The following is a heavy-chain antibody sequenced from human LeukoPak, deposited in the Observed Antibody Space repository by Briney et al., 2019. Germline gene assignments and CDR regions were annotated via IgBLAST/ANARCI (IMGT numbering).Heavy chain of an antibody. CDR2: ISHDGTVT. CDR1: GFTFSSYQ. D-gene: IGHD6-13*01. J-gene: IGHJ4*02. Sequence: GGSLRLSCAASGFTFSSYQMNWVRQAPGMGPEWVSVISHDGTVTHYADSVKGRFTISRDSSTNTLYLQMDSLRTEDTAVYYCAKEGSQYASSWFDYWGQGTLVTVSS. CDR3: AKEGSQYASSWFDY. V-gene: IGHV3-30*18.